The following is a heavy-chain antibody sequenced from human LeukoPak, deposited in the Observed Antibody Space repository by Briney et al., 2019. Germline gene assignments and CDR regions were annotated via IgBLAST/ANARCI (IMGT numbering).Heavy chain of an antibody. V-gene: IGHV4-59*12. CDR3: ARWAMPYYYDSSGYYSGAFDI. D-gene: IGHD3-22*01. CDR1: GGSISSYY. CDR2: IYYSGST. Sequence: SETLSLTCTVSGGSISSYYWSWIRQPPGKGLEWIGYIYYSGSTYYNPSLKSRVTISVDTSKNQFSLKLSSVTAADTAVYYCARWAMPYYYDSSGYYSGAFDIWGQGTMVTVSS. J-gene: IGHJ3*02.